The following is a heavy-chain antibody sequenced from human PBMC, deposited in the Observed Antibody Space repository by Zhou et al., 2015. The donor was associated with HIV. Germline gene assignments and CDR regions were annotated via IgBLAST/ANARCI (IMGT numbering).Heavy chain of an antibody. CDR3: VLWTGTGASRTFDI. CDR2: INSDGSST. J-gene: IGHJ3*02. D-gene: IGHD1-7*01. Sequence: EVQLVESGGGLVQPGRSLRLSCAASGFTFSSYWMHWVRQGPGKGLVWVSRINSDGSSTSYADSVKGRLTISRDNAKSTLYLQMNSLRVEDTAVYYCVLWTGTGASRTFDIWGQGTMVTVSS. CDR1: GFTFSSYW. V-gene: IGHV3-74*02.